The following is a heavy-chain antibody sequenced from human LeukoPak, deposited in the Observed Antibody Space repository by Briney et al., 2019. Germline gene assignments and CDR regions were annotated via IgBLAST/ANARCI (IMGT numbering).Heavy chain of an antibody. V-gene: IGHV4-4*07. CDR1: RGSTSTYY. D-gene: IGHD3-3*01. J-gene: IGHJ5*02. CDR3: ARGKLRFLEWLFGWFDP. CDR2: IYPSGNT. Sequence: PSETLSLTCTVSRGSTSTYYWSWIRQPAGKGLEWIGRIYPSGNTNFNPSLMSRVTMSIDTSKNQFSLKLSSVTAADTAVYYCARGKLRFLEWLFGWFDPWGQGTLVTVSS.